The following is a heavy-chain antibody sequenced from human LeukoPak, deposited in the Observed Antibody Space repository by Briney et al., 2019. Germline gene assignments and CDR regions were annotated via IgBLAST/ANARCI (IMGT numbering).Heavy chain of an antibody. V-gene: IGHV1-69*05. CDR1: GGTFSSYA. J-gene: IGHJ4*02. Sequence: ASVKVSCKASGGTFSSYAISWVRQAPGQGLEWMGGIIPIFGTANYAQKFQGRVTITRNTSISTAYMELSSLRSEDTAVYYCARGFKFGGVKSGFDYWGQGTLVTVSS. D-gene: IGHD3-16*01. CDR2: IIPIFGTA. CDR3: ARGFKFGGVKSGFDY.